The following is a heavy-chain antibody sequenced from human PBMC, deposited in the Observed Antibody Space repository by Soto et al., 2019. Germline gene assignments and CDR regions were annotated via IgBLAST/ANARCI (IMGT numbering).Heavy chain of an antibody. CDR1: GFTFSSYG. CDR3: AKEYYDFWSGYPYYYYYGMDV. J-gene: IGHJ6*02. CDR2: ISYDGSNK. Sequence: GGSLRLSCAASGFTFSSYGMHWVRQAPGKGLEWVAVISYDGSNKYYADSVKGRFTISRDNSKNTLYLQMNSLRAEDTAVYYCAKEYYDFWSGYPYYYYYGMDVSAQRTTVTVSS. D-gene: IGHD3-3*01. V-gene: IGHV3-30*18.